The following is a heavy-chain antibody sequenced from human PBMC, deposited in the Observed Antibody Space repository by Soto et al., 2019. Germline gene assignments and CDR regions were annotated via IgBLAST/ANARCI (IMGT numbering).Heavy chain of an antibody. Sequence: ASVKVSCKTSGYTFTGYYIHWVRQAPGQGLEWMGWINPNSGGTNYAQEFQGRVTMTRDTSISTAYMELSSLRSDDTAVYYCASTIIAAGGTPYFDYPGQGPLVTVS. J-gene: IGHJ4*02. CDR2: INPNSGGT. D-gene: IGHD6-13*01. V-gene: IGHV1-2*02. CDR1: GYTFTGYY. CDR3: ASTIIAAGGTPYFDY.